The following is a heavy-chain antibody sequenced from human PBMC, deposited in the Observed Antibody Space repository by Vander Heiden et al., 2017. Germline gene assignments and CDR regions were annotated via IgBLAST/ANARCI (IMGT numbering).Heavy chain of an antibody. Sequence: EVQLLESGGGFVQPGGSLRLPCAASGFTFRDYDISWVRHAPGKGLEWVSSISGRGDYTYFADSVKGRFSISRDNSKNILFLQMNSLRGDDTAVYYCAKGGGTRLFDPWGQGTLVTVSS. V-gene: IGHV3-23*01. CDR3: AKGGGTRLFDP. J-gene: IGHJ5*02. CDR2: ISGRGDYT. CDR1: GFTFRDYD. D-gene: IGHD1-1*01.